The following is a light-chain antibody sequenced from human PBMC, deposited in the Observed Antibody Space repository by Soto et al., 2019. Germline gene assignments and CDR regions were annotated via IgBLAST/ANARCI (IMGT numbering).Light chain of an antibody. Sequence: AIQLTQSPSSLSASVGDRVTISCRASQGIGTYLAWYQQKPGKAPKLLIYDASSLESGVPSRFSGSGSGTEFTLTISSLQPDDFATYYCQQYNSLWTFGQGTKVDIK. CDR2: DAS. CDR1: QGIGTY. CDR3: QQYNSLWT. V-gene: IGKV1-13*02. J-gene: IGKJ1*01.